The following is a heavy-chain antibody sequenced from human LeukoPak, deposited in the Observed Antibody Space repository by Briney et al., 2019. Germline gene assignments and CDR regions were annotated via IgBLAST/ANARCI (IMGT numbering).Heavy chain of an antibody. CDR3: AKYSGFSTIRYYFDY. Sequence: GGSLRLSCAASGFTFSSYAMSWVRQAPGKGLEWVSVISGSGGTTYYADSVKGRFTISRDNSKNTLYLQMNSLRAEDTAVYYCAKYSGFSTIRYYFDYWGQGTLVTVS. V-gene: IGHV3-23*01. CDR1: GFTFSSYA. CDR2: ISGSGGTT. J-gene: IGHJ4*02. D-gene: IGHD6-13*01.